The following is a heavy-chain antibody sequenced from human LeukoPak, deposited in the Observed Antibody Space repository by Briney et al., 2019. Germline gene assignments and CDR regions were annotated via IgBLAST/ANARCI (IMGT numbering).Heavy chain of an antibody. CDR2: IRSKAYGGTT. Sequence: SGGSLRLSCTASGFTFGDYAVSWVRQAPGKGLEWVGFIRSKAYGGTTEYAASVKGRFTISRDNFKNTLYLQMNSLRAEDTAVYYCAREDYYDSSGFDYWGQGTLVTVSS. V-gene: IGHV3-49*04. CDR3: AREDYYDSSGFDY. D-gene: IGHD3-22*01. CDR1: GFTFGDYA. J-gene: IGHJ4*02.